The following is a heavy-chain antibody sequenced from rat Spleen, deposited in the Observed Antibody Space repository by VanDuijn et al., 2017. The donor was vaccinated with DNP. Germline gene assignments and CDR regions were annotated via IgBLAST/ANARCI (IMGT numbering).Heavy chain of an antibody. D-gene: IGHD1-4*01. J-gene: IGHJ2*01. CDR1: GFTFSNYG. CDR2: ISPSGGST. Sequence: EVQLVESGGGLVQPGRSLKLSCAASGFTFSNYGMHWIRQAPTKGLEWVASISPSGGSTYYRDSVKGRFTISRDNAKSTLYLQMDSLRSEDTATYYCARQGPAITTRYFDYWGQGVMVTVSS. CDR3: ARQGPAITTRYFDY. V-gene: IGHV5-19*01.